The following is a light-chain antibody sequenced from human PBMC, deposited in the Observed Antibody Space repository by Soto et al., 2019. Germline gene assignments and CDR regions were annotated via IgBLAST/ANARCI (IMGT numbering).Light chain of an antibody. Sequence: DIQMTQSPSSLSASVGDRVTITCRASQSVSTFLHWYQQRPGKAPNLLIYGASTLRSGVPSRFSGSGSGTDFTLTISSLQPEDFATYYCQQSYTILGRAFGQGTKVEIK. V-gene: IGKV1-39*01. CDR3: QQSYTILGRA. J-gene: IGKJ1*01. CDR1: QSVSTF. CDR2: GAS.